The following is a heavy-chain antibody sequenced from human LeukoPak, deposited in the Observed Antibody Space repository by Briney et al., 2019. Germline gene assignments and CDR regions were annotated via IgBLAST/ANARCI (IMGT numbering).Heavy chain of an antibody. CDR1: GYTFTTYV. V-gene: IGHV1-18*01. CDR2: ISAYIGNT. Sequence: VKVSCKASGYTFTTYVITWVRQAPGQRLKDRGWISAYIGNTNYAQKLEGRVTMTTDTSTSTAYMELRSLRSDDTAVYYCARASSSSGWGPYYYYYMDVWGKGTTVTISS. J-gene: IGHJ6*03. CDR3: ARASSSSGWGPYYYYYMDV. D-gene: IGHD6-19*01.